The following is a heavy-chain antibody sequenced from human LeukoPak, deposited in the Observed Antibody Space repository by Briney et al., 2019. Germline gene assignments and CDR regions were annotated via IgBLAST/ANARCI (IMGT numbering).Heavy chain of an antibody. CDR2: ISYDGSNK. Sequence: GGSLRLSCAASGFTFSSYGMHWVRQAPGKGLEWVAVISYDGSNKYYADSVKGRFTISRDNSKNTLYLQMNSLRAEDTAVYYCAKGELTPFVYWGQGTLVTVSS. J-gene: IGHJ4*02. V-gene: IGHV3-30*18. CDR1: GFTFSSYG. D-gene: IGHD1-26*01. CDR3: AKGELTPFVY.